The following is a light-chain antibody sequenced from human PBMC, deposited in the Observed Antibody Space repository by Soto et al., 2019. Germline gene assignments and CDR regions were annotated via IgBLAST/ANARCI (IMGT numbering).Light chain of an antibody. V-gene: IGKV1-12*01. CDR2: AAS. J-gene: IGKJ4*01. Sequence: DIQMTQTPSSVSASVGDRVTITCRASQDIGNFLAWYQQKPGKAPKLLIYAASSLQSGVPSRFSGSGSGTDFTLTISSLEPEDFAIYYCQQRNSWPLSCGGGTKVDNK. CDR3: QQRNSWPLS. CDR1: QDIGNF.